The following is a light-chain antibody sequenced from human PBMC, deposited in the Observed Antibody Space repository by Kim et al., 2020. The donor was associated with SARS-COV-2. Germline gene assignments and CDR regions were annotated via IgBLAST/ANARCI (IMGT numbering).Light chain of an antibody. V-gene: IGKV3D-15*01. CDR1: QSVSNN. J-gene: IGKJ4*01. CDR3: QHYNKWPLT. CDR2: GAS. Sequence: VSPGERATLSCKTSQSVSNNLAWYQQKPGKSPRLLIYGASTRATDIPGRFSGSGSGTEFTLTISSLQSEDFAVYYCQHYNKWPLTFGGGTKVDIK.